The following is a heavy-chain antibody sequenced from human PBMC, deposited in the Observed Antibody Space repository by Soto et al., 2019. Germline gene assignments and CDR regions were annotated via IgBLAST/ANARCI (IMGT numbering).Heavy chain of an antibody. J-gene: IGHJ2*01. D-gene: IGHD4-17*01. CDR3: AAHLKTTVTAYWYFDL. V-gene: IGHV4-34*01. Sequence: QVHLQQWGAGLLKPSETLSLTCAVYGGSFSGYYWSWIRQPPGKGLEWIGEINHSGSTNFNPSLKSRVSSSVDTSKKQFSLKLSSVTAADTAVYYCAAHLKTTVTAYWYFDLWGRGTLVTVSS. CDR2: INHSGST. CDR1: GGSFSGYY.